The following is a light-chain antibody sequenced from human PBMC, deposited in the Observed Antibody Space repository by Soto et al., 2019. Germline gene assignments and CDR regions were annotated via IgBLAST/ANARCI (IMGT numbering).Light chain of an antibody. V-gene: IGKV2-28*01. CDR2: LGS. J-gene: IGKJ5*01. Sequence: DIVITQSPLSLPVTPVHPASISFMSSQILLHSNGYTYWDWYLQKPGQSPQLLIYLGSNRASGVPDRFSGSGSGKDFTLKISRVEAEDVGXXXCMQAXQXFNFGQGTRLEIK. CDR3: MQAXQXFN. CDR1: QILLHSNGYTY.